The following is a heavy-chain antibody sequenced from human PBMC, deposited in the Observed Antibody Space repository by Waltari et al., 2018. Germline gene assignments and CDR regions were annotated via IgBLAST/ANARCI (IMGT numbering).Heavy chain of an antibody. J-gene: IGHJ4*02. V-gene: IGHV3-74*01. CDR3: ARNYRDY. D-gene: IGHD3-16*02. Sequence: EVQLVESGGGLVQPGGSLRLSCAASGFTFSNYWMHWVRQVPGKGLVWVSRIRGVGRITHYADAVKGRFTISRDNAENTLYLQMNSLTVEDTAVYYCARNYRDYWGQGTLVTVSS. CDR2: IRGVGRIT. CDR1: GFTFSNYW.